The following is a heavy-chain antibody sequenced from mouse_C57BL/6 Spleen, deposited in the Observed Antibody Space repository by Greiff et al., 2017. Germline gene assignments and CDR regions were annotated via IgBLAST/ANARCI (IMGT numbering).Heavy chain of an antibody. Sequence: VQLQQSGAELVKPGASVKISCKASGYTFTDYYINWVKQMPGQGLEWIGKISPGSGSTYYNEKFKGKATLTADKSSSTSYMQLISLTSEDSAVYFCAREYPPYAMDYWGQGTSVTVSS. CDR2: ISPGSGST. CDR1: GYTFTDYY. D-gene: IGHD5-2*01. CDR3: AREYPPYAMDY. V-gene: IGHV1-77*01. J-gene: IGHJ4*01.